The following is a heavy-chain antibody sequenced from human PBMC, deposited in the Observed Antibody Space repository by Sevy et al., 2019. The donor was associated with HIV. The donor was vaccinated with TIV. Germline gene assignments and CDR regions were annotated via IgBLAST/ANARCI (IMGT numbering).Heavy chain of an antibody. CDR2: INPNSGNT. CDR3: ARAGAYDSSGYYQIDY. CDR1: GYTFTSYD. V-gene: IGHV1-8*01. J-gene: IGHJ4*02. Sequence: ASVKVSCKASGYTFTSYDINWVRQATGQGLEWMGWINPNSGNTGYAQKFQGRVTMTRNTSISTAYMELSSLRSEDTAVYYCARAGAYDSSGYYQIDYWGQGTLVTVSS. D-gene: IGHD3-22*01.